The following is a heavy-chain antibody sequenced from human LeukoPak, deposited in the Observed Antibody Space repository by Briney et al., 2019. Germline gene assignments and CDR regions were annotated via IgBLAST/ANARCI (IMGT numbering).Heavy chain of an antibody. Sequence: SETLSLTCTVSGGSISSGDYYWSWIRQPPGKGLEWIGYIYYSGSTYYNPSLKSRVTISVDTSKNQFSLKLSSVTAADTAVYYCARDPGSGWNQFDYWGQGTLVTVSS. CDR2: IYYSGST. D-gene: IGHD6-19*01. J-gene: IGHJ4*02. CDR3: ARDPGSGWNQFDY. V-gene: IGHV4-30-4*02. CDR1: GGSISSGDYY.